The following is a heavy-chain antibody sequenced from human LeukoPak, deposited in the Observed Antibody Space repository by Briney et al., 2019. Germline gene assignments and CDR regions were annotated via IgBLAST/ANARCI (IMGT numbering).Heavy chain of an antibody. CDR1: GYTFTGYY. Sequence: ASVKVSCKASGYTFTGYYMHWVRQAPGQGLEWMGWINPNSGGTNYAQKFQGRVTMTRDTSISTAYMELRSLRSDDTAVYYCARDLYSRRMNYYGSGSFFAYWGQGTLVTVSS. J-gene: IGHJ4*02. CDR2: INPNSGGT. CDR3: ARDLYSRRMNYYGSGSFFAY. D-gene: IGHD3-10*01. V-gene: IGHV1-2*02.